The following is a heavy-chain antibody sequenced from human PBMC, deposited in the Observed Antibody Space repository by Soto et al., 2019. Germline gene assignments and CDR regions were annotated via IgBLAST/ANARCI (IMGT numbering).Heavy chain of an antibody. CDR1: GFTFSNYS. J-gene: IGHJ4*02. Sequence: QVQLVESGGGVVQPGRSLRLSCAPSGFTFSNYSMHWVRQAPGKGLEWVAVVWYDGSNKYYADSVKGRFTISRDNSKNRRYLQKNSLRAEDTAVYYCATADYGSGSYYGPAYWGQGTLVTVSS. CDR3: ATADYGSGSYYGPAY. CDR2: VWYDGSNK. D-gene: IGHD3-10*01. V-gene: IGHV3-33*01.